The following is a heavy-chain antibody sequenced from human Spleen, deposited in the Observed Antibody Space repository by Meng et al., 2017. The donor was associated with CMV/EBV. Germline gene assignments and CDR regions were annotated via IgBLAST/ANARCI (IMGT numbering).Heavy chain of an antibody. Sequence: GSGGTFNSYPIIWVRQAPGQGLEWMGGIIAVFSTAKYAQRFQGRVTITTDDSTSTAYMELSSLRSDDTAVYYCARGGFVGMDWFDPWGQGTLVTVSS. J-gene: IGHJ5*02. CDR2: IIAVFSTA. CDR1: GGTFNSYP. V-gene: IGHV1-69*05. D-gene: IGHD3-10*01. CDR3: ARGGFVGMDWFDP.